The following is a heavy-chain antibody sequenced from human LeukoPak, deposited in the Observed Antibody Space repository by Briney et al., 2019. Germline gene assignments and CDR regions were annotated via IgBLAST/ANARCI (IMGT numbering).Heavy chain of an antibody. CDR2: INPSGSST. CDR3: ARDNSVGDIAWWFDP. CDR1: GYSFTSHY. V-gene: IGHV1-46*01. Sequence: ASVKVSCKAFGYSFTSHYMHWVRQAPGQGLEWMGLINPSGSSTLYAQKFQGRVTMTRDMSTTTDYMELSSLRSEDTAVYYCARDNSVGDIAWWFDPWGQGTLVTVSS. D-gene: IGHD3-16*02. J-gene: IGHJ5*02.